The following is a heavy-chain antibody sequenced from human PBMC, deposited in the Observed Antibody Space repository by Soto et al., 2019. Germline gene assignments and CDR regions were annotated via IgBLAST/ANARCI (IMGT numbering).Heavy chain of an antibody. V-gene: IGHV1-18*01. CDR2: ITPNNGYT. Sequence: QLQLMQSGGEAKNPGASVKVSCEASRYSFSTYAISWLRQAPGQGLEWMGLITPNNGYTNYAQKFQGRLILTTDIPSSTAYMELTSLRYDDTPMYYCAPSYDSGFDPWGQGTPVSVS. D-gene: IGHD1-1*01. J-gene: IGHJ5*02. CDR3: APSYDSGFDP. CDR1: RYSFSTYA.